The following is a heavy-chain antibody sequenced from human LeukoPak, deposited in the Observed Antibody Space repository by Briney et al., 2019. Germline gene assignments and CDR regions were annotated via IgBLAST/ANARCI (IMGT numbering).Heavy chain of an antibody. CDR3: ARHSDSPHNWFDP. CDR2: INPNSGGT. CDR1: GYTFTGYY. V-gene: IGHV1-2*02. Sequence: GASVKVSCKASGYTFTGYYMHWVRQAPGQGLEWMGWINPNSGGTNYAQKFQGRVTMTRDTTISTAYMELSRLRSDDTAVYYCARHSDSPHNWFDPWGQGTLVTVSS. J-gene: IGHJ5*02. D-gene: IGHD1-26*01.